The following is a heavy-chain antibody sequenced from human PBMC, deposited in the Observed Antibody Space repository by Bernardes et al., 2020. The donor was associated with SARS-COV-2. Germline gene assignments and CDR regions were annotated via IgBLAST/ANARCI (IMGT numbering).Heavy chain of an antibody. CDR3: ARFGGSYFDY. V-gene: IGHV3-7*04. D-gene: IGHD1-26*01. CDR1: GFSPRNKW. CDR2: IHQDGSAQ. J-gene: IGHJ4*02. Sequence: GGALRLSCAASGFSPRNKWMAWVRPAPGKGLGWVASIHQDGSAQYYVDSVKGRFTISKDDARNSVYLQMNSLRSEDTAVYYCARFGGSYFDYWGQGSLVAVSS.